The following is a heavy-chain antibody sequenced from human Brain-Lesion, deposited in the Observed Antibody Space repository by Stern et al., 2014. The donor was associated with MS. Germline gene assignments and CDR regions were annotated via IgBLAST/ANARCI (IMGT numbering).Heavy chain of an antibody. Sequence: QVQLVESGSGLVKPSQTLSLTCAVSDDSLNSVVYSWSWIRQPPGKGLDWIGSIYHSGSSYVSPSLKSGFAISVDRSMNQFSRKLSSVPAADTAVYYCARGDHRNSYDSSGYYYFVFDVWGQGTMVTVSS. CDR3: ARGDHRNSYDSSGYYYFVFDV. CDR1: DDSLNSVVYS. V-gene: IGHV4-30-2*01. D-gene: IGHD3-22*01. CDR2: IYHSGSS. J-gene: IGHJ3*01.